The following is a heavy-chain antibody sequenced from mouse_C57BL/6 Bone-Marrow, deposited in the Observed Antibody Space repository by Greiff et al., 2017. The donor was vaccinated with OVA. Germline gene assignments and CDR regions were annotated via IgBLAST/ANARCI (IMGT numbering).Heavy chain of an antibody. J-gene: IGHJ4*01. V-gene: IGHV1-4*01. CDR1: GYTFASYT. CDR2: INPSSGYT. Sequence: VQLKQSGAELARPGASVKMSCKASGYTFASYTMHWVKQRPGQGLEWIGYINPSSGYTKYNQKFKDKATLTADKSSSTAYMQLSSLTSEDSAVYYCARHVRYAMDYWGQGTSVTVSS. CDR3: ARHVRYAMDY.